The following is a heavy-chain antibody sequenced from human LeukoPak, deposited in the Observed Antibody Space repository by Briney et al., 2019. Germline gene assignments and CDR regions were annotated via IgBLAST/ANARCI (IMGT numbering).Heavy chain of an antibody. CDR3: ARLDSSSWYMVDY. CDR1: GGSISSGGYY. Sequence: SETLSLTCTVSGGSISSGGYYWSWIRQHPGKGLEWIGYIYYSGSTYYNPSLKSRVTISVDTSKNQFSLKLSSVTAADTAVYYCARLDSSSWYMVDYWGQGTLVTVSS. V-gene: IGHV4-31*03. J-gene: IGHJ4*02. CDR2: IYYSGST. D-gene: IGHD6-13*01.